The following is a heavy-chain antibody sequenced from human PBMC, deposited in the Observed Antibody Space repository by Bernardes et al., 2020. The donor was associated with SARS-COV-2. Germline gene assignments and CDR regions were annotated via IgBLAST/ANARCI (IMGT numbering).Heavy chain of an antibody. CDR2: INPSGDEA. D-gene: IGHD3-10*01. Sequence: GGSLRLSCSSSGFTFSNYAMNWARQAPGKGLENFLTINPSGDEAYYDDSVRGRFTISRDNSKNTVYLQLNSLRADDTAVYYCGKDHGGSGRNLWGQGTLVTVSS. J-gene: IGHJ5*02. V-gene: IGHV3-23*01. CDR3: GKDHGGSGRNL. CDR1: GFTFSNYA.